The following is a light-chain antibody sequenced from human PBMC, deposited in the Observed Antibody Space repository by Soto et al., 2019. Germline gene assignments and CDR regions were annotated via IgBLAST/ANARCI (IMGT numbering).Light chain of an antibody. Sequence: DIQMTQSPATLSASVGDSVTITCRASQSITNWLAWYQLKPGKAPKLLFHEASNLHRGVSSRFTGSGSGTDFTLTITGLQPEDFATYYCQQYKSYWTFGQGTRVDLK. CDR3: QQYKSYWT. CDR1: QSITNW. J-gene: IGKJ1*01. CDR2: EAS. V-gene: IGKV1-5*03.